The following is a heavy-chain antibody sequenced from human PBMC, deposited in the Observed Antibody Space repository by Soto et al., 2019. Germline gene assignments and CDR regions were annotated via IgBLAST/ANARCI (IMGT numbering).Heavy chain of an antibody. CDR2: ISGSGGST. V-gene: IGHV3-23*01. D-gene: IGHD5-12*01. CDR3: AKDPVATIWLKGGKYFQH. CDR1: GFTFSSYA. J-gene: IGHJ1*01. Sequence: EVQLLESGGGLVQPGGSLRLSCAASGFTFSSYAMSWVRQAPGKGLEWVSAISGSGGSTYYADSVKGRFTISRDNSKNTLYLQMNSLRAEDTAVYYCAKDPVATIWLKGGKYFQHWGQGTLVTVSS.